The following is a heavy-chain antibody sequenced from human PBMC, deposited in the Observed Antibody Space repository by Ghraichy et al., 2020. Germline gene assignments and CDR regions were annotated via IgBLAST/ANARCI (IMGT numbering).Heavy chain of an antibody. V-gene: IGHV4-59*01. D-gene: IGHD2-21*01. CDR2: IYYSGTT. CDR1: GGSISTYY. Sequence: SETLSLTCTVSGGSISTYYWSWIRQPPGKGLEWIGYIYYSGTTYYNPSLESRVTISVDTSRNQFSLMLSSVTAADTAVYYCARSIKSSAGGSLLPGDYWGQGTLVTVSS. J-gene: IGHJ4*02. CDR3: ARSIKSSAGGSLLPGDY.